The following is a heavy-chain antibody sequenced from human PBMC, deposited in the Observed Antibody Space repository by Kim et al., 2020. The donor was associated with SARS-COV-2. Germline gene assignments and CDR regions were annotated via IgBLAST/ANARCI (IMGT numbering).Heavy chain of an antibody. CDR3: AREDCSGGSCYPNAVDI. V-gene: IGHV3-21*01. Sequence: VKGRFTISRDNAKNSLYLQMNSLRAEDTAVYYCAREDCSGGSCYPNAVDIWGQGTMVTVSS. D-gene: IGHD2-15*01. J-gene: IGHJ3*02.